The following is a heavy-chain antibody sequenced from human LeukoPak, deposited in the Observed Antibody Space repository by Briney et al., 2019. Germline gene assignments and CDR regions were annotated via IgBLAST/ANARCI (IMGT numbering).Heavy chain of an antibody. D-gene: IGHD3-10*01. CDR3: ALLWFGESNWFDP. CDR2: IYYSGST. J-gene: IGHJ5*02. V-gene: IGHV4-39*01. Sequence: SETLSLTCTVSGGYISSSSYYWGWIRQPPGKGLEWIGSIYYSGSTFYNPSLKSRVTISVDTSKSQFSLKLRSVTAAHTAVYYCALLWFGESNWFDPWGQGTLVTVSS. CDR1: GGYISSSSYY.